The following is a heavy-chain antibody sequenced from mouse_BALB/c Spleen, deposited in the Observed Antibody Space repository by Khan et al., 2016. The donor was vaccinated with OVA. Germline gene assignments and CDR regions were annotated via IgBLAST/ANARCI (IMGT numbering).Heavy chain of an antibody. CDR1: GYSFTGYF. CDR3: ARKNGSDFDY. V-gene: IGHV1-20*02. CDR2: INPHIGET. D-gene: IGHD1-1*01. Sequence: EVQLQESGPELVKPGASVKISCKASGYSFTGYFMNWVMQSHGKSLEWIGRINPHIGETFYNHKFKGKSTLTVVDSSSTAHLELRSLSSEDTAVFYCARKNGSDFDYWGQGTTLTVSS. J-gene: IGHJ2*01.